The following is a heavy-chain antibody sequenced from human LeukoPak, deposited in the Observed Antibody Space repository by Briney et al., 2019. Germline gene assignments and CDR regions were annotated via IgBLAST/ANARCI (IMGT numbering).Heavy chain of an antibody. Sequence: SQTLSLTCTVSGGSISSGGHYWSWIRQPAGKGLEYLGRISSTGSTNYNPSLRSRVTISADTSKNHFSLKLTSVTAADTAVYYCARDQTYSGSGIYTYFDYWGQGILVTVSS. CDR1: GGSISSGGHY. CDR3: ARDQTYSGSGIYTYFDY. CDR2: ISSTGST. V-gene: IGHV4-61*02. J-gene: IGHJ4*02. D-gene: IGHD3-10*01.